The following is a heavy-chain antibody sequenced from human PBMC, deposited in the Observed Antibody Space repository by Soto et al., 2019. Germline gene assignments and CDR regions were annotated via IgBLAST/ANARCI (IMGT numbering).Heavy chain of an antibody. D-gene: IGHD6-19*01. Sequence: LRLSCAASGFIFSSYWMSWVRQAPGKGLEWVANIMQDGSEKSYVDSVKGRFTISRDNAKNSLYLQMNSLRAEDTAVYYCARGYSSGWTASVYWGQGTLVTVSS. J-gene: IGHJ4*02. CDR3: ARGYSSGWTASVY. CDR2: IMQDGSEK. V-gene: IGHV3-7*04. CDR1: GFIFSSYW.